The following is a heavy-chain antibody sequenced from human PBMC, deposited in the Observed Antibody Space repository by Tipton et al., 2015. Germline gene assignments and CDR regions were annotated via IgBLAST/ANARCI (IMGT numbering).Heavy chain of an antibody. CDR2: IDPLTSDI. V-gene: IGHV5-51*01. Sequence: VQLVQSGPEVRKPGESLKISCKTSGYSFTTYWIGWVRQVPGKGLEWMAIIDPLTSDIRKSPSFQGQVAISVDTSNRTAFVEWSRLEASDTAMYYCARLSVPVAIHAMFLPPGCFDFWGPGTLVTVSS. D-gene: IGHD2/OR15-2a*01. J-gene: IGHJ4*01. CDR1: GYSFTTYW. CDR3: ARLSVPVAIHAMFLPPGCFDF.